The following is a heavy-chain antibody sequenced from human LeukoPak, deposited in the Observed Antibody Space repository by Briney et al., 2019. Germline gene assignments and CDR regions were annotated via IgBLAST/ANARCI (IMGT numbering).Heavy chain of an antibody. CDR2: FDPEDGET. CDR1: GYTLTELS. Sequence: ASVKVSCKVSGYTLTELSMHWVRQAPGKGLEWMGGFDPEDGETIYAQKFQGRVTMTEDTSTDTAYMELSSLRSEDTAVYYCATNRITIFGVVIRDAFDIWGQGTMVTVSS. J-gene: IGHJ3*02. V-gene: IGHV1-24*01. D-gene: IGHD3-3*01. CDR3: ATNRITIFGVVIRDAFDI.